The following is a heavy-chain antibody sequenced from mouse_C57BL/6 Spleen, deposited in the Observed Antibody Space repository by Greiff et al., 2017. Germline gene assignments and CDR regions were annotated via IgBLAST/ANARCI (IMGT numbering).Heavy chain of an antibody. V-gene: IGHV1-4*01. Sequence: VQVVESGAELARPGASVKMSCKASGYTFTSYTMHWVKQRPGQGLEWIGYINPSSGYTKYNQKFKDKATLTADKSSSTAYMQLSSLTSEDSAVYYCARSDYVDYWGQGTTLTVSS. CDR2: INPSSGYT. J-gene: IGHJ2*01. CDR1: GYTFTSYT. CDR3: ARSDYVDY.